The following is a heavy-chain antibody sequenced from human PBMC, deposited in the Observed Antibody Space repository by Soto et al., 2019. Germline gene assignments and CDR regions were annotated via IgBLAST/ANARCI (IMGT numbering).Heavy chain of an antibody. J-gene: IGHJ6*02. V-gene: IGHV4-59*01. D-gene: IGHD3-3*01. CDR3: ARGSRGFFLYGMDV. Sequence: SETLSLTCTVSGGSISSYYWSWIRQPPGKGLEWIGYIYYSGSTNYNPSLKSRVTISVDTSKNQFSLKLSPVTAADTAVYYCARGSRGFFLYGMDVWGQGTTVTV. CDR1: GGSISSYY. CDR2: IYYSGST.